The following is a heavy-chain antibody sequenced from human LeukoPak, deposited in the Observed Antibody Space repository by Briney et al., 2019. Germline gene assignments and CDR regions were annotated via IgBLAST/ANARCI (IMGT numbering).Heavy chain of an antibody. CDR3: ARPTDYYDSSGYYY. V-gene: IGHV1-2*02. Sequence: ASVKVSCKASGYTFTGYYMHWVRQAPGQGLEWMGWINPNSGGTNYAQKFQGRVTMTRDTSISTAYMELSRLRSDDTAVYYCARPTDYYDSSGYYYWGQGTLVTVSS. J-gene: IGHJ4*02. D-gene: IGHD3-22*01. CDR1: GYTFTGYY. CDR2: INPNSGGT.